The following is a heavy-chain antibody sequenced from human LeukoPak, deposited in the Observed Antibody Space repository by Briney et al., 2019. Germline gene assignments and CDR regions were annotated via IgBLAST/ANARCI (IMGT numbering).Heavy chain of an antibody. J-gene: IGHJ4*02. CDR1: GFTFSSYG. Sequence: GGSLRLSCAASGFTFSSYGMNWVRQAPGKGLEWVSGIIPSGHTTYYADSVRGRFTISRDNSRNTLYLQMNSLRAEDTAVYYCAKDDRWLQFCCWGQGTLVTVSA. V-gene: IGHV3-23*01. CDR3: AKDDRWLQFCC. D-gene: IGHD5-24*01. CDR2: IIPSGHTT.